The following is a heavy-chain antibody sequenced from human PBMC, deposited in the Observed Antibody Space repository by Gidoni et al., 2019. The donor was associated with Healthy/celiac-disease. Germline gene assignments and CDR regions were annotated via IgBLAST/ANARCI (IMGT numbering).Heavy chain of an antibody. D-gene: IGHD3-22*01. CDR3: ARTRYYYDSSGQFDY. J-gene: IGHJ4*02. Sequence: EVQLLESGGGLVQPGGSLRLSCAASGFTFSRYAMSWVRQAPGKGLEWVSAISGSGGSTYYADSVKGRFTISRDNSKNTLYLQMNSLRAEDTAVYYCARTRYYYDSSGQFDYWGQGTLVTVSS. CDR1: GFTFSRYA. V-gene: IGHV3-23*01. CDR2: ISGSGGST.